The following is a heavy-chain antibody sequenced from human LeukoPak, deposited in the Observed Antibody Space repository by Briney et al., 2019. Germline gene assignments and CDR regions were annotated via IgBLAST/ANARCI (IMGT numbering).Heavy chain of an antibody. J-gene: IGHJ4*02. CDR3: ARDGPNTLSGSYGDY. CDR2: INPSGGST. Sequence: ASVKVSCMASGYTFTSYYMHWVRQAPGQGLEWMGIINPSGGSTSCAQKFQGRVTMTRDTSTSTVYMELSSLRSEDTAVYYCARDGPNTLSGSYGDYWGQGTLVTVSS. CDR1: GYTFTSYY. V-gene: IGHV1-46*01. D-gene: IGHD1-26*01.